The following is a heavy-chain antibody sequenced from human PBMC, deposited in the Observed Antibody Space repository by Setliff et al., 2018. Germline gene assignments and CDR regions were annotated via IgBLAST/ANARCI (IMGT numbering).Heavy chain of an antibody. D-gene: IGHD3-3*01. CDR2: IIPIFGTA. V-gene: IGHV1-69*06. CDR3: ASRRGLEWSLGAFDI. CDR1: GGTFSSYA. Sequence: SVKVSCKASGGTFSSYAISWVRQAPGQGLEWMGRIIPIFGTANYAQKFQGRVTITADKSTSTAYMELSSLRSEGTAVYYCASRRGLEWSLGAFDIWGQGTMVTVSS. J-gene: IGHJ3*02.